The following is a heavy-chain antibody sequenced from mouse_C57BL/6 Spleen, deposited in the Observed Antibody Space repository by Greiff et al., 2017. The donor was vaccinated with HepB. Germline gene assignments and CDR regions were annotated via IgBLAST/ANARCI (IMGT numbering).Heavy chain of an antibody. CDR1: GFTFSDYY. CDR3: ARDGGNYVDYYAMDY. Sequence: EVHLVESEGGLVQPGSSMKLSCTASGFTFSDYYMAWVRQVPEKGLEWVANINYDGSSTYYLDSLKSRFIISRDNAKNILYLQMSSLKSEDTATYYCARDGGNYVDYYAMDYWGQGTSVTVSS. J-gene: IGHJ4*01. CDR2: INYDGSST. V-gene: IGHV5-16*01. D-gene: IGHD2-1*01.